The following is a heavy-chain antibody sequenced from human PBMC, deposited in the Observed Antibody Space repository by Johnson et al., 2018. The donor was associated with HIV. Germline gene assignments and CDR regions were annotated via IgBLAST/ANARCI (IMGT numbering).Heavy chain of an antibody. J-gene: IGHJ3*02. CDR3: AKAQTGTTVAFDI. V-gene: IGHV3-30*04. CDR1: GFTFHSYA. CDR2: ISYDGNNR. Sequence: QVQLVESGGGVVQPGRSLRLSCVASGFTFHSYAMHWVRQAPGKGLEWVAVISYDGNNRYYVDSVKGRFTISRDNSKNSLYLQMNSLRAEDTALYYCAKAQTGTTVAFDIWGQGTMVTVSS. D-gene: IGHD1-7*01.